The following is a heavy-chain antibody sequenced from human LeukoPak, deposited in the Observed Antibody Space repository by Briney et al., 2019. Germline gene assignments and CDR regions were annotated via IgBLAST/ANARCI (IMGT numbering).Heavy chain of an antibody. D-gene: IGHD3-22*01. CDR1: GFTFSSYA. CDR2: IKQDGSEK. CDR3: AVYYYDSSGYRRLAHFQH. J-gene: IGHJ1*01. Sequence: GGSLRLSCAASGFTFSSYAMSWVRQAPGKGLEWVANIKQDGSEKYYVDSVKGRFTISRDNAKNSLYLQMNSLRAEDTAVYYCAVYYYDSSGYRRLAHFQHWGQGTLVTVSS. V-gene: IGHV3-7*01.